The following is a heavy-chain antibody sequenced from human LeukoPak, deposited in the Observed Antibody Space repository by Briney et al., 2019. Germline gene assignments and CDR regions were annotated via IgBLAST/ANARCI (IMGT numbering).Heavy chain of an antibody. CDR1: GGSIISSTYY. D-gene: IGHD3-9*01. J-gene: IGHJ4*02. V-gene: IGHV4-39*01. Sequence: SETLSLTCTVSGGSIISSTYYWGWVRQSPGKGLEWIGNIYYSGTTYYNPSLKSRVTISEDTSRNRFSLKLSSVTAADTAVYYCARFEWLPHFDYWGQGTLVTVSS. CDR3: ARFEWLPHFDY. CDR2: IYYSGTT.